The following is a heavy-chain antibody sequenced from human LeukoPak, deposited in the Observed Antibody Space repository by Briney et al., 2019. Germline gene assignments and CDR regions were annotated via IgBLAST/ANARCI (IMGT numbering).Heavy chain of an antibody. CDR1: GASITSDIFY. J-gene: IGHJ4*02. D-gene: IGHD4-23*01. V-gene: IGHV4-30-4*01. CDR3: GKVGGNTNS. CDR2: IHNSRGT. Sequence: SQTLSLTCTVSGASITSDIFYWNLIRPSPGKGLEWIGAIHNSRGTSYNPSLESRLTISVDPSENKFFLKMTSVTDADTATYYCGKVGGNTNSWGQGTLVTVSS.